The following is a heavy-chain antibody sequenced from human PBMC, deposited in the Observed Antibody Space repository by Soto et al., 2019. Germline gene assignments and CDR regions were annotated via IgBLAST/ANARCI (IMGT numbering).Heavy chain of an antibody. D-gene: IGHD5-18*01. CDR1: GISTSSYL. J-gene: IGHJ4*02. V-gene: IGHV3-7*03. CDR3: VTGYHSDY. CDR2: IKNDGSEK. Sequence: PGGSLRLSCAASGISTSSYLMGWVRQAPGRGLEWVASIKNDGSEKYYMDSLKGRFTISRDNALNSLYLQMNSLRAEDTAVYFCVTGYHSDYWGQGTLVTVS.